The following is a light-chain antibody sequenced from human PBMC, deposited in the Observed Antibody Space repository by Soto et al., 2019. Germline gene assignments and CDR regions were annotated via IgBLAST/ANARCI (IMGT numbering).Light chain of an antibody. J-gene: IGLJ1*01. CDR1: ALAKQF. Sequence: SYELTQSPSVSVSPGQTARISCSGDALAKQFGNWYQQKPGQAPVVIIYKDTERPSWIPERFSGSSSGTTVTLTISGVQEEDEADYYCQSTDNSGSNYVFGRGTKV. V-gene: IGLV3-25*02. CDR3: QSTDNSGSNYV. CDR2: KDT.